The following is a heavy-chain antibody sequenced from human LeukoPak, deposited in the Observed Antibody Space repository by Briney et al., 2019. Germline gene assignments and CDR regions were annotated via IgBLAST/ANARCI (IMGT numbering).Heavy chain of an antibody. CDR2: MNPNSGNT. D-gene: IGHD6-13*01. CDR3: ARGLSPAAAGIDY. Sequence: AAVKVSCKASGYTFTSYGISWVRQATGQGLEWMGWMNPNSGNTGYAQKFQGRVTMTRNTSISTAYMELSSLRSEDTAVYYCARGLSPAAAGIDYWGQGTLVTVSS. V-gene: IGHV1-8*02. J-gene: IGHJ4*02. CDR1: GYTFTSYG.